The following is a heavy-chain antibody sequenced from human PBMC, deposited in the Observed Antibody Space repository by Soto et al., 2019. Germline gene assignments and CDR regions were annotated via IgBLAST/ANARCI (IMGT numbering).Heavy chain of an antibody. J-gene: IGHJ4*02. CDR2: INPNSGGT. D-gene: IGHD3-16*01. V-gene: IGHV1-2*02. Sequence: GASVKVSCKASGYTFTGYYMHWVRQARGQGLEWMGWINPNSGGTNYAQKFQGRVTMTRDTSISTAYMELSRLRSYDTAVYYCARGHSLRGSNNPYYFDYWGQGTLVIVSS. CDR1: GYTFTGYY. CDR3: ARGHSLRGSNNPYYFDY.